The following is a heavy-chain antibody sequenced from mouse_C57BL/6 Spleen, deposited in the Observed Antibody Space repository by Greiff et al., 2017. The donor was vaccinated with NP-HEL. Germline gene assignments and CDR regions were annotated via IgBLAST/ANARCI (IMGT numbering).Heavy chain of an antibody. Sequence: QVQLQQPGAELVKPGASVKLSCKASGYTFTSYWMQWVKQRPGQGLEWIGEIDPSDSYTKSNQKFKGKATLTVDTSSSTAYMQLSSLTSEDSAVYYCAPRPFDVWGTGTTVTVSS. J-gene: IGHJ1*03. CDR3: APRPFDV. D-gene: IGHD3-2*02. V-gene: IGHV1-50*01. CDR2: IDPSDSYT. CDR1: GYTFTSYW.